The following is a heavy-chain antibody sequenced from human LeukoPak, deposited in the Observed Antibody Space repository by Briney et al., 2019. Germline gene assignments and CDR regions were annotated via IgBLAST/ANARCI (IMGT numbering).Heavy chain of an antibody. CDR1: GFTFSSYE. V-gene: IGHV3-49*04. Sequence: SLRLSCAASGFTFSSYEMNWVRQAPGKGLEWVGFIRSKAYGGTTEYAASVKGRFTISRDDSKSIAYLQMNSLKTEDTAEYYCTSVFSSGWQWDYFDYWGQGTLVTVSS. D-gene: IGHD6-19*01. CDR2: IRSKAYGGTT. J-gene: IGHJ4*02. CDR3: TSVFSSGWQWDYFDY.